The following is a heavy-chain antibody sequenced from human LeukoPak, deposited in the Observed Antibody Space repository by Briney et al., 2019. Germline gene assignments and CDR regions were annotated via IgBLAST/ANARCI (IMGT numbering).Heavy chain of an antibody. Sequence: GSLRLSCAASGFTFSSYGMHWVRHAPGKGLEWVAVISYDGSNKYYADSVKGRFTISRDNSKNTLYLQMNSLRAEDTAVYYCAKDFSYSSGWHYFDYWGQGTLVTVSS. J-gene: IGHJ4*02. CDR2: ISYDGSNK. CDR1: GFTFSSYG. V-gene: IGHV3-30*18. D-gene: IGHD6-19*01. CDR3: AKDFSYSSGWHYFDY.